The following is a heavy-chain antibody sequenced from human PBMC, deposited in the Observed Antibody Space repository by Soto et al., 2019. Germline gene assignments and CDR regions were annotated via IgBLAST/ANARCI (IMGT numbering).Heavy chain of an antibody. Sequence: QVRLVESGGGVVKPGMTLRLSGTASGFTFISHGIHWVRQAPGKGLEWVAVVSFDGTNKNYADSVRGRFTISRDNSKNTLYLQMSSLRAEDTAVYYCANGDSSGFEYFQSWGQGTLVTVSS. D-gene: IGHD3-22*01. V-gene: IGHV3-30*18. J-gene: IGHJ1*01. CDR3: ANGDSSGFEYFQS. CDR1: GFTFISHG. CDR2: VSFDGTNK.